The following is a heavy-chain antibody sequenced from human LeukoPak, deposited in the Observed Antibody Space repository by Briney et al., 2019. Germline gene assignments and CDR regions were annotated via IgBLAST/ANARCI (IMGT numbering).Heavy chain of an antibody. CDR3: AKAGIAVPATPEY. CDR1: GFTFSSYA. CDR2: ISSSGGTT. D-gene: IGHD6-19*01. J-gene: IGHJ4*02. Sequence: GGSLRLSCAASGFTFSSYAMNWVRQAPGKGLEWVSVISSSGGTTYYSDSVKGRFIISRDNSKNTLYLQMNSPRAEDTAVYYCAKAGIAVPATPEYCGQGTQVTVSS. V-gene: IGHV3-23*01.